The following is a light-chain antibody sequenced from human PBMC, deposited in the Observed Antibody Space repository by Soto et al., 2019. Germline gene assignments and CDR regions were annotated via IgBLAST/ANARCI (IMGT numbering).Light chain of an antibody. Sequence: QSVLTQPPSVSAAPGQKVTISCSGSSSNIGNNYVSWYQQLPGTAPKLLIYDNNKRPSEIPDRFSGSKSGTSATLGITGLQTGDEADYYCGTWDSSLSALDVFVTGTKVTVL. CDR3: GTWDSSLSALDV. V-gene: IGLV1-51*01. J-gene: IGLJ1*01. CDR1: SSNIGNNY. CDR2: DNN.